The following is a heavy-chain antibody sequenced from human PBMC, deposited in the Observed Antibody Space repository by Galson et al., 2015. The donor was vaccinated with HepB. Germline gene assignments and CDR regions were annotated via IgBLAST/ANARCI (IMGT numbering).Heavy chain of an antibody. CDR2: IRYDGSNK. V-gene: IGHV3-30*02. CDR3: AKSRVVGIAAAGTTFSYYYGMDV. CDR1: GFTFSSYG. Sequence: SLRLSCAASGFTFSSYGMHWVRQAPGKGLEWVAFIRYDGSNKYYADSVKGRFTISRDNSKNTLYLQMNSLRAEDTAVYYCAKSRVVGIAAAGTTFSYYYGMDVWGQGTTVTVSS. D-gene: IGHD6-13*01. J-gene: IGHJ6*02.